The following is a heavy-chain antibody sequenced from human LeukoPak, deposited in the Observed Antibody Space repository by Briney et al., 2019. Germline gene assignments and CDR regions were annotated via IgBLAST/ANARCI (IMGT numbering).Heavy chain of an antibody. CDR2: ISGSGGST. Sequence: GGSLRLSCAASGFTFSSYAMSWVRQAPGKGLEWVSAISGSGGSTYYADSVKGRFTISRDNSKNTLYLQMNSLRAEDTAVYYCAVTLVGTTREFDYWGQGTLVTVSS. D-gene: IGHD1-7*01. CDR3: AVTLVGTTREFDY. CDR1: GFTFSSYA. V-gene: IGHV3-23*01. J-gene: IGHJ4*02.